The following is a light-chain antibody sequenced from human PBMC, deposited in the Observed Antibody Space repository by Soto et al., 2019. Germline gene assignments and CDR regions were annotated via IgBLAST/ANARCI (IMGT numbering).Light chain of an antibody. V-gene: IGLV2-14*01. CDR1: SSDVGGYNS. CDR3: SSYTGSNTWV. J-gene: IGLJ3*02. CDR2: AVT. Sequence: QSALTQPASVSGSPGQSFTISCTGTSSDVGGYNSVSWYQQQPGQAPKLMIYAVTIRPSGVSNRFSGSKSGNTASLTISGLQAEDEADYYCSSYTGSNTWVFVGGTKVTV.